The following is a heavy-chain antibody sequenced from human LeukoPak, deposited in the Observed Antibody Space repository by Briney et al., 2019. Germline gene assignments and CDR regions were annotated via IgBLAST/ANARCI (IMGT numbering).Heavy chain of an antibody. J-gene: IGHJ4*02. CDR2: IYYSGST. CDR3: ARLSSKKVANFDY. Sequence: SETLSLTCTVSGGSISSYYWSWIRQPPGKGPEWIGYIYYSGSTNYNPSLKSRVNISVDASKNQFSLRLTSVTAADTAVYYCARLSSKKVANFDYWGQGTLVTVSS. D-gene: IGHD2-15*01. V-gene: IGHV4-59*01. CDR1: GGSISSYY.